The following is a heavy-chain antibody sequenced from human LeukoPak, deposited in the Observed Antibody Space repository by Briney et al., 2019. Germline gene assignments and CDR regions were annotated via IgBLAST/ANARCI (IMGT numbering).Heavy chain of an antibody. CDR2: INPNSGGT. V-gene: IGHV1-2*02. D-gene: IGHD3-10*01. CDR3: ARAYVRGSGSYSFGY. Sequence: ASVKVSCKASGYTFTGYYMHWVRQAPGQGLEWMGWINPNSGGTNYAQKFQGRVTMTRDMSISTAYMELSRLRSDDTAVYYCARAYVRGSGSYSFGYWGQGTLVTVSS. J-gene: IGHJ4*02. CDR1: GYTFTGYY.